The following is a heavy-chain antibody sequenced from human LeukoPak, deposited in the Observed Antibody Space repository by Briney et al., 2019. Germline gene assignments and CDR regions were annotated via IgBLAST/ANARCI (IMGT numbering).Heavy chain of an antibody. D-gene: IGHD1-26*01. CDR1: GYTFTSYA. CDR2: ISAGNGNT. CDR3: ARDSGSGNNDY. V-gene: IGHV1-3*01. J-gene: IGHJ4*02. Sequence: ASVKVSCKASGYTFTSYAINWVRQAPGQRLEWMGWISAGNGNTKYSQNFQGRVTFISTTSATTAFMELSSLRSEDAAVYYCARDSGSGNNDYWGQGTLVTVSS.